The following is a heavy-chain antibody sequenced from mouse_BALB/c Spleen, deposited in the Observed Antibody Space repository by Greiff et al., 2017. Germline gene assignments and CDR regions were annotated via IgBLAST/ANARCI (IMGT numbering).Heavy chain of an antibody. CDR1: GYTFTSYT. J-gene: IGHJ4*01. V-gene: IGHV1-4*01. CDR3: ARLGGIYYDTGGYAMDY. Sequence: QVQLQQSGAELARPGASEKMSCKASGYTFTSYTMHWVKQRPGQGLEWIGYINPSSGYTNYNQKFKDKATLTADKSSSTAYMQLSSLTSEDSAVYYCARLGGIYYDTGGYAMDYWGQGTSVTVSS. CDR2: INPSSGYT. D-gene: IGHD2-4*01.